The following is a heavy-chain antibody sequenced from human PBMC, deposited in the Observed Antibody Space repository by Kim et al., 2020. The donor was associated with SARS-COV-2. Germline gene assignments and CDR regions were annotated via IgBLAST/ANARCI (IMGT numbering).Heavy chain of an antibody. V-gene: IGHV4-34*01. CDR1: GGSFSGYY. CDR2: INHSGST. Sequence: SETLSLTCAVYGGSFSGYYWSWIRQPPGKGLEWIGEINHSGSTNYNPSLKSRVTISVDTSKNQFSLKLSSVTAADTAVYYCARGEYDYIWGSYRYLYYFDYWSQGTLVTVSS. D-gene: IGHD3-16*02. CDR3: ARGEYDYIWGSYRYLYYFDY. J-gene: IGHJ4*02.